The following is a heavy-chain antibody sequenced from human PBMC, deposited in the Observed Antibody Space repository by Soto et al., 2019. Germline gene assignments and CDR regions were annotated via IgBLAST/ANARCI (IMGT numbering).Heavy chain of an antibody. V-gene: IGHV3-30*18. D-gene: IGHD3-22*01. J-gene: IGHJ4*02. CDR1: GFSFSSYG. CDR2: ISYDGSNK. Sequence: QVQLVESGGGVVQPGTSLRLSCAASGFSFSSYGMHWVRQTPGKGLDWVAGISYDGSNKYYVDSMKGRLTIARDNSKNALDLQMNSLRAEDTAVYYCAKDTYYHDSSGYYVFDSWGQGTLVTFSA. CDR3: AKDTYYHDSSGYYVFDS.